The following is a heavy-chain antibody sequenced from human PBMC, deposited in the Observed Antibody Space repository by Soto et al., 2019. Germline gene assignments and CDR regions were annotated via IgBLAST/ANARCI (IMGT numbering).Heavy chain of an antibody. CDR1: GGSISSSNYY. J-gene: IGHJ4*02. CDR2: IYYSGST. V-gene: IGHV4-39*01. CDR3: ARQFSGYASHYPSYFDY. D-gene: IGHD5-12*01. Sequence: QLQLQESGPGLVKPSETLSLTCTVSGGSISSSNYYWGWIRQPPGKGLEWIGSIYYSGSTYYNPSLKSRVTISVDTSKYQFSLKRSCVTAADTAVYYCARQFSGYASHYPSYFDYWGQGNLVTVSS.